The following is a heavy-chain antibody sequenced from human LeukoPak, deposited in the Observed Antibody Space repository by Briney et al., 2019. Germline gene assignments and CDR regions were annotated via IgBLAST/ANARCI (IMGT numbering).Heavy chain of an antibody. V-gene: IGHV3-7*01. D-gene: IGHD3-9*01. CDR3: ARDHHDVLTGYYSNYYNYYYMDV. Sequence: GGSLGLXCVASGFTFNSYWMSWVRQAPGKGLEWVANIKEDGTEKYYVDSVRGRFTLSRDNAENSLYLEMSSLRAEDTAVYYCARDHHDVLTGYYSNYYNYYYMDVWGKGTTVTVSS. CDR1: GFTFNSYW. J-gene: IGHJ6*03. CDR2: IKEDGTEK.